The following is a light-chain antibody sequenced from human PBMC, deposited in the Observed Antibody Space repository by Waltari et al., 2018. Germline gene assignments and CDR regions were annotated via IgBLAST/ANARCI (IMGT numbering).Light chain of an antibody. V-gene: IGKV3-20*01. CDR3: QQYGSSILYT. J-gene: IGKJ2*01. Sequence: VLTQSPGTLSLSPGERVTLSCRASQSLTKRYLAWYQQKPGQAPRLLIYGASSRAAGIPDRFSGSGSGTDFTLTISRLEPGDFAVYYCQQYGSSILYTFGQGTKLEIK. CDR1: QSLTKRY. CDR2: GAS.